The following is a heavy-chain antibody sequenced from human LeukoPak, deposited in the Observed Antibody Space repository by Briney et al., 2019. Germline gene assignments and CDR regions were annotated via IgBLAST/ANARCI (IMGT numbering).Heavy chain of an antibody. J-gene: IGHJ6*02. CDR2: IYLYGTT. Sequence: GSLRLSCAGSGFTFSNYAMSWVRQSPVKGLEWIGEIYLYGTTNYNPSFTSRVTMSVDRSRNQFSLKLTSVTAADTAVYYCARQKWEQQGRDYYFNGLDVWGPGTTVIVSS. D-gene: IGHD1/OR15-1a*01. CDR1: GFTFSNYAM. V-gene: IGHV4-4*02. CDR3: ARQKWEQQGRDYYFNGLDV.